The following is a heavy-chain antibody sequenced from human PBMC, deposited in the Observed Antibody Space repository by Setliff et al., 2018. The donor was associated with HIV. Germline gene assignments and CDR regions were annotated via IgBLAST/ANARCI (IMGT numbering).Heavy chain of an antibody. V-gene: IGHV3-72*01. J-gene: IGHJ4*02. CDR1: GFTLSDHY. CDR2: SRNKANSYTT. D-gene: IGHD4-4*01. Sequence: GGSLRLSCAASGFTLSDHYIDWVRQAPGKGLEWVGRSRNKANSYTTEYAASVKGRFTISRDDSKNSLYLQMNSLRTEDTAVYYCTRVDSNYEKFDCWGQGSLVTVSS. CDR3: TRVDSNYEKFDC.